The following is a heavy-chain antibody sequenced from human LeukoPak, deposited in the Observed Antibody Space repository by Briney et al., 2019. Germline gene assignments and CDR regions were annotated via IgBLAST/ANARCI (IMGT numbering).Heavy chain of an antibody. CDR3: TKAPLSPCSGAFCSPLDH. CDR1: GFTFSNYA. CDR2: TLGGRPDT. D-gene: IGHD4/OR15-4a*01. J-gene: IGHJ4*02. V-gene: IGHV3-23*01. Sequence: GGSLRLSCAASGFTFSNYAMSWVRQTPGKGLEWVAATLGGRPDTYHAESVKGRFTVSRDHSRYTLFLQINRLSVHDTVIYYCTKAPLSPCSGAFCSPLDHWAREPLVTVSS.